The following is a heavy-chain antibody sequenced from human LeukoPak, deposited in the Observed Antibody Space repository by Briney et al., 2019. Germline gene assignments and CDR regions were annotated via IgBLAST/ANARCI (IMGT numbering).Heavy chain of an antibody. V-gene: IGHV3-30-3*01. Sequence: GRSLRLSCAASGFTFSSYAMHWVRQAPGKGLEWVAVISYDGSNKYYADSVKGRFTISRDNSKNTLYLQTNSLRAEDTAVYYCARGLEYSSSSDYWGQGTLVTVSS. J-gene: IGHJ4*02. D-gene: IGHD6-6*01. CDR3: ARGLEYSSSSDY. CDR2: ISYDGSNK. CDR1: GFTFSSYA.